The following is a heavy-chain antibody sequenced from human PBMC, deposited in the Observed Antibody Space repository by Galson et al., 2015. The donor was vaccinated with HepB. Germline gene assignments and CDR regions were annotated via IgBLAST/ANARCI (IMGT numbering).Heavy chain of an antibody. CDR2: ISNSSSYI. J-gene: IGHJ4*02. CDR1: GFTFSSYS. Sequence: SLRLSCAASGFTFSSYSMNWVRQAPGKGLEWVSSISNSSSYIYYADSVKGRSTISRDNARNSLYLQMNSLRAEDTAVYYCASFTLPILAVAFPYFASWGKGTLVTVSS. V-gene: IGHV3-21*01. D-gene: IGHD6-19*01. CDR3: ASFTLPILAVAFPYFAS.